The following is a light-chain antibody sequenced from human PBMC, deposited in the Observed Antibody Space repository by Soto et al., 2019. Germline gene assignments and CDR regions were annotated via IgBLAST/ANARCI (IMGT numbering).Light chain of an antibody. V-gene: IGKV3-15*01. Sequence: ETLMTQSPATLSMSPGERVTLSCRASQSVSSKLAWYQQKPGQAPRLLIFGASTRATGIPARVSSSGSGTEFTLSISSLQSEDFAVYYCQQYNKWPRTFGQGTKVEIK. CDR2: GAS. J-gene: IGKJ1*01. CDR1: QSVSSK. CDR3: QQYNKWPRT.